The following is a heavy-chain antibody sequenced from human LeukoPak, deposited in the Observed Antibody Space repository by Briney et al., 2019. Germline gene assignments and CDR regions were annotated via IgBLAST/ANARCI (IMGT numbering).Heavy chain of an antibody. D-gene: IGHD1-1*01. V-gene: IGHV3-30*18. CDR2: ISYDGSNK. J-gene: IGHJ3*02. CDR1: GFTFSSYG. Sequence: PGRSLRLSCAASGFTFSSYGMHWVRQAPGKGLEWVAVISYDGSNKYYADSVKGRFTISRDNSKNTLYLQMNSLRAEDTAVYYCAKDGGFRSGWNAPDIWGQGTMVTVSS. CDR3: AKDGGFRSGWNAPDI.